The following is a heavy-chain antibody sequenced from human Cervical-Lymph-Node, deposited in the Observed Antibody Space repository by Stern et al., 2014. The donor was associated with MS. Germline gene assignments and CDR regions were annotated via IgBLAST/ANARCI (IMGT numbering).Heavy chain of an antibody. V-gene: IGHV1-58*02. D-gene: IGHD7-27*01. CDR1: GFTFTSSA. J-gene: IGHJ4*02. CDR2: IVVGSGNT. Sequence: MQLVESGPELKKPGTSVKVSCKASGFTFTSSAMQWVRQARGQRLEGIGWIVVGSGNTNYAQKFQERVTITRDMSTSTAYMELSSLRSEDTAVYYCAASLHKTGDLDYWGQGTLVTVSS. CDR3: AASLHKTGDLDY.